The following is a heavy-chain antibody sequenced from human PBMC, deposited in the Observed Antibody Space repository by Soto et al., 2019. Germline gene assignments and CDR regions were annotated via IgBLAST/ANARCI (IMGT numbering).Heavy chain of an antibody. D-gene: IGHD5-18*01. CDR1: GGTFSSYA. CDR2: IIPIFGTA. CDR3: ARARDTAMGPEKNYYYYGMDV. V-gene: IGHV1-69*13. Sequence: SVKVSCKASGGTFSSYAISWVRQAPGQGLEWMGGIIPIFGTANYAQKFQGRVTITADESTSTAYMELSSLRSEDTAVYYCARARDTAMGPEKNYYYYGMDVWGQGTTVTVSS. J-gene: IGHJ6*02.